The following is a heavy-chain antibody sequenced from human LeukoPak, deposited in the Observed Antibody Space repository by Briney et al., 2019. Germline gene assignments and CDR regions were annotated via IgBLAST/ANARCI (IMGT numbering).Heavy chain of an antibody. Sequence: GGSLRLSCAASGFIFNNYGLIWVRQAPGKGLEWASAISNDGGGTNYADFVKGRFTISRDNSKNTLFLQMNSLRAEDTALYYCAKGSSGYFVDLWGQGTLVTVSS. V-gene: IGHV3-23*01. D-gene: IGHD3-22*01. CDR3: AKGSSGYFVDL. J-gene: IGHJ5*02. CDR1: GFIFNNYG. CDR2: ISNDGGGT.